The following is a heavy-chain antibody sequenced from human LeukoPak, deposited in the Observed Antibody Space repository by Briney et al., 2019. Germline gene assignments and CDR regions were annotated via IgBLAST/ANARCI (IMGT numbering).Heavy chain of an antibody. Sequence: SETLSLTCTVSGGSISSSSYYWGWIRQPPGKGLEWIGNISYTGRTYYNTSLKSRVSMSVDTSKNQFSLKLSSVTAADTAIYYCARCQWLAFDSWGQGTLVTVSS. CDR3: ARCQWLAFDS. CDR2: ISYTGRT. CDR1: GGSISSSSYY. D-gene: IGHD6-19*01. V-gene: IGHV4-39*07. J-gene: IGHJ4*02.